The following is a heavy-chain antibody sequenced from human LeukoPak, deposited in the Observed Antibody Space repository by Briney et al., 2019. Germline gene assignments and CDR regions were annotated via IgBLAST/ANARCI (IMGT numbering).Heavy chain of an antibody. Sequence: ASVKVSCKASGCTYTSYVLNSVRQATGQGLEWMGWMNPNSGNTGYAQEFQGRATMTRNTSISTAYMELSSLRSEDTAVYYCARGRAVRGVILLYYYYGMDVWGQGTTVTVSS. D-gene: IGHD3-10*01. CDR1: GCTYTSYV. J-gene: IGHJ6*02. V-gene: IGHV1-8*01. CDR2: MNPNSGNT. CDR3: ARGRAVRGVILLYYYYGMDV.